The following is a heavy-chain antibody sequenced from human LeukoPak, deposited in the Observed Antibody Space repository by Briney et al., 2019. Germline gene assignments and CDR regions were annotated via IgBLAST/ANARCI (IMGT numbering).Heavy chain of an antibody. V-gene: IGHV3-21*01. J-gene: IGHJ4*02. Sequence: GGSLRLSCAASGFTFSSYWMHWVRQAPGKGLEWVPYISSSSTHIYYADSVKGRFTISRDNARNSLYLQMNSLRAEDTAIYYCARSEHSSSSFDYWGQGTLVTVSS. CDR1: GFTFSSYW. CDR3: ARSEHSSSSFDY. D-gene: IGHD6-6*01. CDR2: ISSSSTHI.